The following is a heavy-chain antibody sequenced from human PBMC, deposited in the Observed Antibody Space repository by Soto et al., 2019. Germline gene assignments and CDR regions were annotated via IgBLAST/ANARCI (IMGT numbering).Heavy chain of an antibody. CDR3: ATHCSSTSCYYTFDP. V-gene: IGHV4-34*01. CDR2: INHYGST. J-gene: IGHJ5*02. D-gene: IGHD2-2*01. CDR1: GGSFSSYY. Sequence: PSETLSLTCAVYGGSFSSYYWSWIRQPPGKGLEWIGQINHYGSTDYNPSLKSRVTISVDTSKNHLSLRLSSVTAADTAMYYCATHCSSTSCYYTFDPWGQGTLVPVSS.